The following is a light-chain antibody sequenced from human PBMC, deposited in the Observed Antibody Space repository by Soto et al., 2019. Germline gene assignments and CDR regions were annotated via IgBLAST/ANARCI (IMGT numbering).Light chain of an antibody. CDR1: SSDVGGYNY. Sequence: QSVLTQPPSASGSAGQSVTISCTGTSSDVGGYNYVSWFQQHPGKAPKLIIHEVNQRPPGVPDRFSGSKSGNTASLTVSGLQAEDEGTYYCSSYGGYNNVVFGTGTKVTVL. CDR3: SSYGGYNNVV. CDR2: EVN. J-gene: IGLJ1*01. V-gene: IGLV2-8*01.